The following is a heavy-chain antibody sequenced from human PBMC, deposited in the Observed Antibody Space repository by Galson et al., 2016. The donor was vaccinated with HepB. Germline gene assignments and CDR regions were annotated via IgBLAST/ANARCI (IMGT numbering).Heavy chain of an antibody. Sequence: SVKVSCKASGYIFTSYSMHWVRQAPGQGLEWMGIINPSDGSTRYAQKFQGRVTMTRDTSTSTVYMEVSSLRSEDTAVYYCARDRPNYGDYGDYWGQGILVTVSS. CDR2: INPSDGST. CDR1: GYIFTSYS. J-gene: IGHJ4*02. CDR3: ARDRPNYGDYGDY. V-gene: IGHV1-46*01. D-gene: IGHD4-17*01.